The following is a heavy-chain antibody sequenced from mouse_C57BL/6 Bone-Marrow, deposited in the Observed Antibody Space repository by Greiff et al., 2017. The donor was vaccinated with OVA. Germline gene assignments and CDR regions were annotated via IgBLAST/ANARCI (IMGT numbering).Heavy chain of an antibody. CDR3: ARPRGYYFDY. Sequence: EVKLVESGGDLVKPGGSLKLSCAASGFTFSSYGMSWVRQTPDKRLEWVATISSGGSYTYYPDSVKGRFTISRDNAKNTLYLQMSSLKSEDTAMYYCARPRGYYFDYWGQGTTLTVSS. CDR1: GFTFSSYG. V-gene: IGHV5-6*02. J-gene: IGHJ2*01. CDR2: ISSGGSYT.